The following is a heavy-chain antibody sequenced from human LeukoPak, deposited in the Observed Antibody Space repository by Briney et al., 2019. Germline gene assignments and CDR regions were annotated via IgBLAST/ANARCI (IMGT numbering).Heavy chain of an antibody. Sequence: ASVKVSCKASGYTFTDYYIHWVRQAPGQGLEWMGWISPNSGATNYAQKFQGRVTMTRDTSISTAYMELSRPRSDDTAVYYCARRIWFGEPQFDYWGQGTLVTVSS. J-gene: IGHJ4*02. CDR3: ARRIWFGEPQFDY. CDR2: ISPNSGAT. D-gene: IGHD3-10*01. V-gene: IGHV1-2*02. CDR1: GYTFTDYY.